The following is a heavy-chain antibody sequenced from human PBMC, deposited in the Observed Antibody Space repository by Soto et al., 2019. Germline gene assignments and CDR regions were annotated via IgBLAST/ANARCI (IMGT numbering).Heavy chain of an antibody. J-gene: IGHJ4*02. CDR2: IGTAGDT. CDR1: GFTFSSYD. D-gene: IGHD3-22*01. V-gene: IGHV3-13*01. Sequence: GGSLRLSCAASGFTFSSYDMHWVRQATGKGLEWVSAIGTAGDTYYPGSVKGRFTISRENAKNSLYLQMNSLRAEDTAVYYCARRRNYYDSSGYESYYFDYWGQGTLVTVSS. CDR3: ARRRNYYDSSGYESYYFDY.